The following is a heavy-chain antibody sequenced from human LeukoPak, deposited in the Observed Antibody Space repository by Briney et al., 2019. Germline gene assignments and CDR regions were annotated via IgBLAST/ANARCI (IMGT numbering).Heavy chain of an antibody. CDR2: IYHSGST. V-gene: IGHV4-30-2*01. D-gene: IGHD6-13*01. CDR3: ARHGSSWYWFDP. CDR1: GGSISSGGYY. Sequence: SETLSLTCTVSGGSISSGGYYWSWIRQPPGKGLEWIGYIYHSGSTYYNPSLKSRVTISVDRSKNQFSLKLSSVTAADTAVYYCARHGSSWYWFDPWGQGTLVTVSS. J-gene: IGHJ5*02.